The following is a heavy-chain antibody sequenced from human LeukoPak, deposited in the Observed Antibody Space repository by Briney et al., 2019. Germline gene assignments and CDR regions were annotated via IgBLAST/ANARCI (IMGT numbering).Heavy chain of an antibody. CDR2: INHSGST. CDR3: ARGRLEQQLVSYYYYGMDV. V-gene: IGHV4-34*01. Sequence: KPSETPSPARAVYGGAFSGYYWSWIRQPPGKGLEWIGEINHSGSTNYNPSLKSRVTISVDTSKNQFSLKLSSVTAADTAVYYCARGRLEQQLVSYYYYGMDVWGKGTTVTVSS. D-gene: IGHD6-13*01. CDR1: GGAFSGYY. J-gene: IGHJ6*04.